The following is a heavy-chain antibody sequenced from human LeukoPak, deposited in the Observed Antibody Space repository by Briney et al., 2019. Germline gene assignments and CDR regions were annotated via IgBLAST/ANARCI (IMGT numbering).Heavy chain of an antibody. D-gene: IGHD1-26*01. CDR3: AKGGESYYYASLVWMY. V-gene: IGHV3-43*02. Sequence: PGGSLRLSCAASGFTFDDYAMHWVRQAPGKGLELLSHHSGDGGSTYYADSVKGRFTISRDNSKNSLYLQMNSLRTEDTALYYCAKGGESYYYASLVWMYWGQGTLVTVSS. CDR2: HSGDGGST. CDR1: GFTFDDYA. J-gene: IGHJ4*02.